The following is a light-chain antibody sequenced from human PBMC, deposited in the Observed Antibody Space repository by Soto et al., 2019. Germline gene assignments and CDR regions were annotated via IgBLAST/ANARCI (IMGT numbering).Light chain of an antibody. CDR3: QQYNNWPPELT. V-gene: IGKV3-15*01. CDR2: GAS. CDR1: QSVSSN. J-gene: IGKJ4*01. Sequence: EIVMTQSPATLSVSPGERATLSCRASQSVSSNLAWYQQKPGQAPSLLIYGASTRATGIPARFSGSGSETEFTLTISSLQSEDFAVYYCQQYNNWPPELTFGGGTKVEIK.